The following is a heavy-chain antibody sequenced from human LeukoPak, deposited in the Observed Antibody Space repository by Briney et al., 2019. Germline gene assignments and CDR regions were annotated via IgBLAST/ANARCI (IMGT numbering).Heavy chain of an antibody. Sequence: GGSLRLSCAVSGLTYSAQYMSWIRQAPGKGLEWISYISNSGSYTNYADSVRGRFTISRDNAENSLFLQMNSLRAEDTAVYYCARDGRGALITMVRGVLRSDPFDIWGQGTMVTVSS. V-gene: IGHV3-11*05. CDR3: ARDGRGALITMVRGVLRSDPFDI. CDR2: ISNSGSYT. D-gene: IGHD3-10*01. CDR1: GLTYSAQY. J-gene: IGHJ3*02.